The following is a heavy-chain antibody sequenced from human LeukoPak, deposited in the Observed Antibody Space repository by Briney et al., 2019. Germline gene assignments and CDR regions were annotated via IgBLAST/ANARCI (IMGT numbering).Heavy chain of an antibody. CDR2: INPNSGGT. V-gene: IGHV1-2*06. D-gene: IGHD3-22*01. J-gene: IGHJ4*02. CDR3: ARGRLDMIVDTGGFDY. Sequence: ASVKVSCKASGYTFTGYYMHWVRQAPGQGLEWMGRINPNSGGTNYAQKFQGRVTMTRDTSISTAYMELSSLRSEDTAVYYCARGRLDMIVDTGGFDYWGQGTLVTVSS. CDR1: GYTFTGYY.